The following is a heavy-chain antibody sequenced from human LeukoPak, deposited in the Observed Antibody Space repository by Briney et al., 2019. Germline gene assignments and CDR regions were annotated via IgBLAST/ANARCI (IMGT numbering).Heavy chain of an antibody. Sequence: PSETLSLTCTVSGGSISSYYWSWIRQPPGKGLGWIGYIYYSGTTNYNPSLKRRVTISVDTSKNQLSLKLSSVTAADTAVYSCARGSVRGEFDPWGQGTLVTVSS. CDR1: GGSISSYY. D-gene: IGHD3-10*01. J-gene: IGHJ5*02. V-gene: IGHV4-59*01. CDR2: IYYSGTT. CDR3: ARGSVRGEFDP.